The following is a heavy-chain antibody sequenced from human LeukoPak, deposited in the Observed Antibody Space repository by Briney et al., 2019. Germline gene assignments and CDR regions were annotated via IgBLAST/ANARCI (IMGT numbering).Heavy chain of an antibody. CDR3: ARDSGSFDY. Sequence: GGSLRLSCAASGFTFSSYGMHWVRQAPGKGLKWVAVISYDGSNKYYADSVKGRFTISRDNSKNTLYLQMNSLRAEDTAVYYCARDSGSFDYWGQGTLVTVSS. V-gene: IGHV3-30*19. CDR2: ISYDGSNK. J-gene: IGHJ4*02. CDR1: GFTFSSYG. D-gene: IGHD1-26*01.